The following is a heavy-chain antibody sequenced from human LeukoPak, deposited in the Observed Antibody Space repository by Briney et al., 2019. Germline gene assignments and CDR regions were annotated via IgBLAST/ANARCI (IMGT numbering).Heavy chain of an antibody. CDR1: GFTFDDYT. V-gene: IGHV3-43*01. D-gene: IGHD3-10*01. J-gene: IGHJ6*03. Sequence: QPGGSLRLSCAASGFTFDDYTMHWVRQAPGKGLEWVSLISWDGGSTYYADSVKGRFTISRDNSKNSLYLQMNSLRTEDTALYYCAKGPLKWDGSGINYYMDVWGKGTTVTISS. CDR3: AKGPLKWDGSGINYYMDV. CDR2: ISWDGGST.